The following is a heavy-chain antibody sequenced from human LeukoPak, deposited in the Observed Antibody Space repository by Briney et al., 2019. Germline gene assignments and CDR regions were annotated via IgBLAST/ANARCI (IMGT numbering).Heavy chain of an antibody. CDR2: INPNSGGT. Sequence: ASVKVSCKASGYTFTGYYMHWVRQAPGQGLEWMGWINPNSGGTNYAQKFQGRVTMTRDTSIGTAYMELSRLRSDDTAVYYCARVRQWLGPLDYWGQGTLVTVSS. J-gene: IGHJ4*02. CDR3: ARVRQWLGPLDY. V-gene: IGHV1-2*02. CDR1: GYTFTGYY. D-gene: IGHD6-19*01.